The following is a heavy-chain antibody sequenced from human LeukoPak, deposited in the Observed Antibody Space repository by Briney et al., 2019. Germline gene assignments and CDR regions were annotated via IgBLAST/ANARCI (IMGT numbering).Heavy chain of an antibody. CDR3: ARGGQIAAAVTWFDP. D-gene: IGHD6-13*01. V-gene: IGHV4-34*01. Sequence: SETLSLTCAVYGGSFSGYYWSWIRQPPGKGLEWIGEINHSGSTNYNPSLKSRVTISVDTSKNQFSLKLSSVTAADTAVYYCARGGQIAAAVTWFDPWGQGTLVTVSS. J-gene: IGHJ5*02. CDR1: GGSFSGYY. CDR2: INHSGST.